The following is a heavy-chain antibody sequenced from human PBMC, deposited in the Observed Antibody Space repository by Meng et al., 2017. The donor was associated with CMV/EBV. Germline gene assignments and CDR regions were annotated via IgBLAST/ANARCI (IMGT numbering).Heavy chain of an antibody. D-gene: IGHD4-23*01. J-gene: IGHJ4*02. Sequence: GESLKISCAASGFTVSTNYMSWVRQAPGKGLEWVSITYTDGTTYYADSVKGRFTISRDNSKNTLYLQMNSLRAEDTAVYYCAKSTVVNLGGFWGRGSLVTVS. CDR3: AKSTVVNLGGF. V-gene: IGHV3-66*02. CDR2: TYTDGTT. CDR1: GFTVSTNY.